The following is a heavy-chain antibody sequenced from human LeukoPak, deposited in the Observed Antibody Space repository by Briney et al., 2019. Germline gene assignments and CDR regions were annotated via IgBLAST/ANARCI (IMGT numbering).Heavy chain of an antibody. V-gene: IGHV4-59*01. J-gene: IGHJ4*02. CDR2: IYYSGST. CDR1: GGSISSYY. D-gene: IGHD3-16*02. CDR3: AREANYDYVWGSYRYFDY. Sequence: SETLSLTCAVSGGSISSYYWSWIRQPPGKGLEWIGYIYYSGSTNYNPSLKSRVTISVDTSKNQFSLKLSSVTAADTAVYYCAREANYDYVWGSYRYFDYWGQGTLVTVSS.